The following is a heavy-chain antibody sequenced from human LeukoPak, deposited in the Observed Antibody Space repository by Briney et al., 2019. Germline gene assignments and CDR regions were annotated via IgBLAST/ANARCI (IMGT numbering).Heavy chain of an antibody. CDR2: INPNTGFT. V-gene: IGHV1-2*06. Sequence: ASVKVSCKTSGYTFTYYYIHWVRQAPGQGLEWMGRINPNTGFTNYAQNFQGRVTVTSDTSISTAYMELSSLRSDDTALYYCVRDLGVGVCGHWGQGTLVTVSS. D-gene: IGHD3-16*01. CDR3: VRDLGVGVCGH. J-gene: IGHJ4*02. CDR1: GYTFTYYY.